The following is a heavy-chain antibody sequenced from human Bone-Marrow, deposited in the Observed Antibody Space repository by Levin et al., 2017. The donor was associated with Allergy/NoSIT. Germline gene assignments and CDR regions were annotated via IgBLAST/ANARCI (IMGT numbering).Heavy chain of an antibody. CDR2: ISTSESTI. CDR3: ARATYGGCDS. Sequence: RSGGSLRLSCAASGFTFSDYYMTWIRQAPGKGLEWVSYISTSESTIFYVDSAKGRYADSVKGRFTISRDDAKNSLYLQMTSLRAEDTAVYYCARATYGGCDSWGQGTLVTVSS. J-gene: IGHJ4*02. CDR1: GFTFSDYY. D-gene: IGHD4-23*01. V-gene: IGHV3-11*01.